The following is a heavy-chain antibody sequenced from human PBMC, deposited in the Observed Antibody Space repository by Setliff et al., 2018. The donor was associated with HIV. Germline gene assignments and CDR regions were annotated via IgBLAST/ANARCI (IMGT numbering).Heavy chain of an antibody. V-gene: IGHV4-34*12. CDR1: GGSLTNYY. J-gene: IGHJ6*02. D-gene: IGHD2-8*01. CDR2: IVDSGSN. Sequence: SETLSLTCILYGGSLTNYYWTWIRQSPEKGLEWIGEIVDSGSNNYSPSLKSRVTISLDTSKKQFSLRLNSVTAADTGVYYCARDPSCADSWCYMYYYYYYGMDVWGLGTTVTVSS. CDR3: ARDPSCADSWCYMYYYYYYGMDV.